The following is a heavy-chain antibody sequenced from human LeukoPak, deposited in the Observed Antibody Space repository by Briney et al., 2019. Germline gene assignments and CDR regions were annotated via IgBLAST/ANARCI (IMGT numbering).Heavy chain of an antibody. J-gene: IGHJ5*02. CDR2: FKHTGST. Sequence: PSATLSLTCAVYGGSFTDYYWSWIRQSPGKGLEWIGEFKHTGSTNYNPSLKSRVTISADTSKNQFSLKLTSVTAADTAVYYCADSMIRGVPKSWGQGTLVSVSS. D-gene: IGHD3-10*01. CDR1: GGSFTDYY. V-gene: IGHV4-34*01. CDR3: ADSMIRGVPKS.